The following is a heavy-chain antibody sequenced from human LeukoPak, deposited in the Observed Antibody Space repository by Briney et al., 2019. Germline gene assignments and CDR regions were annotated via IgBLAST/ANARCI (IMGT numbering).Heavy chain of an antibody. V-gene: IGHV3-66*02. CDR3: ARDPDSSSGMDV. J-gene: IGHJ6*02. Sequence: GGSLRLSCAASGFTVSSNYMSWARQAPGKGLEWVSVIYSGGSTYYADSVKGRFTISRDNSKNTLYLQMNSLRAEDTAVYYCARDPDSSSGMDVWGQGTTVTVSS. CDR2: IYSGGST. CDR1: GFTVSSNY. D-gene: IGHD1-14*01.